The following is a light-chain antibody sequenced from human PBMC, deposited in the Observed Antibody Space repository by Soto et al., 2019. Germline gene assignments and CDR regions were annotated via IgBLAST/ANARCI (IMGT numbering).Light chain of an antibody. CDR1: SSDIGIYNY. V-gene: IGLV2-11*01. CDR3: CSYAGRYTMV. Sequence: QSVLTQSRSVSGSAGQSVTISCSGSSSDIGIYNYVSWYQHHPGKVPKVLIYDVNKRPSGVPDRFSGSKSGNTASLTISGLQADDEADYYCCSYAGRYTMVFGGGTQLTVL. J-gene: IGLJ2*01. CDR2: DVN.